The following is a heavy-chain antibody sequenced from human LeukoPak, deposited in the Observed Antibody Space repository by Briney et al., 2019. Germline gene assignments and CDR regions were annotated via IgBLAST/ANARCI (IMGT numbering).Heavy chain of an antibody. J-gene: IGHJ4*02. V-gene: IGHV3-11*06. CDR2: ISFSSGDT. CDR3: ARGAGELPIDY. CDR1: GLAFGHYY. D-gene: IGHD3-10*01. Sequence: KPGGSLRLSCAASGLAFGHYYMSWFRQAPGKGPKSVSYISFSSGDTNYGDSVRGRFTISRDNAKNSLYLQMNSLRVEDTAVYYCARGAGELPIDYWGQGTMVTVSS.